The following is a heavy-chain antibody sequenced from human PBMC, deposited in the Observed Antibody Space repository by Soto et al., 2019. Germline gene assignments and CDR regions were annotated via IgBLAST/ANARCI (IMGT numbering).Heavy chain of an antibody. CDR3: ASDYGDYGCP. D-gene: IGHD4-17*01. CDR1: GFTFSSYA. J-gene: IGHJ5*02. Sequence: EVQLLESGGGLVQPGGSLRLSCAASGFTFSSYAMSWVRQAPGKGLEWVSAISGSGGSTYYADSVKGRFTISRDNSKNTLYLQMNSLRAEDTAVYDGASDYGDYGCPWGQGTLVTVSS. V-gene: IGHV3-23*01. CDR2: ISGSGGST.